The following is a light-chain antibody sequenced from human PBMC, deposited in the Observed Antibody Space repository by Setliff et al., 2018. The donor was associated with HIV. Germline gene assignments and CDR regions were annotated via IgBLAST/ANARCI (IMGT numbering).Light chain of an antibody. CDR3: SSYTSSSTLV. CDR2: DVS. J-gene: IGLJ1*01. CDR1: SSDVGGYNY. Sequence: QSVLTQPASVSGSPGQSITISCTGTSSDVGGYNYVSWYQQHPGKAPKLMIYDVSYRPSGVSNRFSGSKSGNTASLTISGLQAEDEADYYCSSYTSSSTLVFGIGTKV. V-gene: IGLV2-14*03.